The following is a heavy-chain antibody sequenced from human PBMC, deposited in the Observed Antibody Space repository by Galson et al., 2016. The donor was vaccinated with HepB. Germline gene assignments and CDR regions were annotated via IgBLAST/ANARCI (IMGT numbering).Heavy chain of an antibody. Sequence: PALVKPTQTLTLTCTFSGFLLSTSGVGVGWIRQPPGKALEWLALIYWDDDKRYSPSRKTRVTIIRDTSEKQVVLTMTNMDPVDTATYYCAHMTKSQYGFWSGYANFDYWSQGILVTVSS. CDR1: GFLLSTSGVG. CDR3: AHMTKSQYGFWSGYANFDY. V-gene: IGHV2-5*02. J-gene: IGHJ4*02. CDR2: IYWDDDK. D-gene: IGHD3-3*01.